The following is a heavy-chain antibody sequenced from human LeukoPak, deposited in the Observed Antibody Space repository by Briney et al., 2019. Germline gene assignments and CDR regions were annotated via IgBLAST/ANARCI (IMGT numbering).Heavy chain of an antibody. D-gene: IGHD1-26*01. J-gene: IGHJ6*03. CDR1: GGSISSGSYY. V-gene: IGHV4-61*02. CDR2: IYASGST. Sequence: SQTLSLTCTVSGGSISSGSYYWSWIRQPAGKGLEWIGRIYASGSTNYNPSLKSRVTITVDMSKNQFSLKLSSVTAADTAVYYCARADGYSGSYYDYYYYYMDVWGKGTTVTVSS. CDR3: ARADGYSGSYYDYYYYYMDV.